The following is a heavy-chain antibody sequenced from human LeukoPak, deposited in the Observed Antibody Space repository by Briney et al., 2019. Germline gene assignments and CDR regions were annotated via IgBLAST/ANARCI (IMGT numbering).Heavy chain of an antibody. V-gene: IGHV1-2*02. Sequence: ASVKVSCKASGYTFTSYDINWVRQAPGQGLEWMGWINPNSGGTNYAQKFQGRVTMTRDTSISTAYMELSRLRSDDTAVYYCARGLYDFWSGYLDYWGQGTLVTVSS. D-gene: IGHD3-3*01. J-gene: IGHJ4*02. CDR2: INPNSGGT. CDR1: GYTFTSYD. CDR3: ARGLYDFWSGYLDY.